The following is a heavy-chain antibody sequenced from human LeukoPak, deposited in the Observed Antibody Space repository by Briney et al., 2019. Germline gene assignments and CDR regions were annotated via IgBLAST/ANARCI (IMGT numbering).Heavy chain of an antibody. Sequence: GGSLRLSCAASGFTVSSTYMSWVRQAPGRGLQWVSVIYSGGGTYYAASVKGRFTISRDNSNNTVFPQMNNLRAEDTAVYYCARDVGYSSDDFTWGQGVLVIVSS. CDR1: GFTVSSTY. CDR3: ARDVGYSSDDFT. J-gene: IGHJ5*02. CDR2: IYSGGGT. V-gene: IGHV3-66*01. D-gene: IGHD5-12*01.